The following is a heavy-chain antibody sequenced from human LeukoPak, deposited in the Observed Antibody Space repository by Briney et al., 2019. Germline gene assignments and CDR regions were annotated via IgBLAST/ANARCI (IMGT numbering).Heavy chain of an antibody. Sequence: TGGSLRLSCAASGFTFSSYEMNCVRQAPGKWLEWVSVIYSGGSTYYADSVKGRFTISRDNSKNTLYLQMNSLRAEDTAVYYCARGGPAAGRFDYWGQGTLVTVSS. CDR2: IYSGGST. CDR3: ARGGPAAGRFDY. D-gene: IGHD6-13*01. J-gene: IGHJ4*02. V-gene: IGHV3-66*01. CDR1: GFTFSSYE.